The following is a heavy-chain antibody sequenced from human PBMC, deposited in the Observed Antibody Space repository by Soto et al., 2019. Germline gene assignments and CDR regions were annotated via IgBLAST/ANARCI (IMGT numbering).Heavy chain of an antibody. D-gene: IGHD1-26*01. CDR1: GFTFSSYA. Sequence: QVQLVESGGGVVQPGRSLRLSCEASGFTFSSYAMHWVRQAPGKGLEWVAGISYDGSNENYADSVKGRFTISRDNSKNTVHLQMNILRGEDTAVYYCAGENSGGYVYWGQGTLVSVPS. J-gene: IGHJ4*02. V-gene: IGHV3-30*03. CDR3: AGENSGGYVY. CDR2: ISYDGSNE.